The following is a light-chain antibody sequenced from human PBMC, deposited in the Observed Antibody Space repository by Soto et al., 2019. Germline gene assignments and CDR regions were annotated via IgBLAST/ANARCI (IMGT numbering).Light chain of an antibody. CDR3: QQYGSSQYT. Sequence: EIVLTQSPGTLSLSPGERATLSCRASQSVSSSYLAWYQQKPGQAPRRPIYGASSRATGIPDRFSGSGSGTDFTLTIRRLEPEDFAVYYSQQYGSSQYTFGQGTKLEIK. V-gene: IGKV3-20*01. J-gene: IGKJ2*01. CDR1: QSVSSSY. CDR2: GAS.